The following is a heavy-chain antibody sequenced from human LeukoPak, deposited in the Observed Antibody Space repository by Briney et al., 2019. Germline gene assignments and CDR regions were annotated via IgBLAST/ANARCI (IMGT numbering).Heavy chain of an antibody. CDR1: GGSISSSSYY. V-gene: IGHV4-39*01. D-gene: IGHD3-3*01. CDR3: AVELTIFGVVTNHPLDY. Sequence: PSETLSLTCTVSGGSISSSSYYWGWIRQPPGKGLEWIGSIYYSGSTYYNPSLKSRVTISVDTSKNQFSLKLSSVTAADTAVYHCAVELTIFGVVTNHPLDYWGQGTLVTVSS. CDR2: IYYSGST. J-gene: IGHJ4*02.